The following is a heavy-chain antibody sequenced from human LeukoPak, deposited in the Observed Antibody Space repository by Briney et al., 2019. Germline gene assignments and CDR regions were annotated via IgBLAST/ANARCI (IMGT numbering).Heavy chain of an antibody. Sequence: KPSETLSLTCTVSGGSISSYYWSWIRQPPGKGLEWIGYIYYSGSTNYNPSLKSRVTISVDTSKNQFSLKLSSVTAADTAVYYCARKDTAMADDAFDIWGQGTMVTVSS. D-gene: IGHD5-18*01. CDR3: ARKDTAMADDAFDI. J-gene: IGHJ3*02. CDR1: GGSISSYY. CDR2: IYYSGST. V-gene: IGHV4-59*08.